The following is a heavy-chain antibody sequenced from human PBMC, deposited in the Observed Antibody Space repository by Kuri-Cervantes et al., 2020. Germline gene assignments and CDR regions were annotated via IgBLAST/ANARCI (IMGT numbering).Heavy chain of an antibody. J-gene: IGHJ5*02. D-gene: IGHD3-22*01. CDR1: GGSISSGGYY. V-gene: IGHV4-31*02. CDR2: IYYSGST. Sequence: CPVSGGSISSGGYYWSWIRQHPGKGLEWIGYIYYSGSTYYNPSLKSRVTISVDTSKNQFSLKLSSVTAADTAVYYCARDDRRNWFDAWGQGILVTVSS. CDR3: ARDDRRNWFDA.